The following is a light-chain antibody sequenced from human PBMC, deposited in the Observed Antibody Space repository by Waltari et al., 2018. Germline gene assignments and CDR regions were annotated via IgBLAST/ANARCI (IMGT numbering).Light chain of an antibody. CDR3: SSWDDSVIGPV. V-gene: IGLV1-44*01. CDR2: SNN. CDR1: SSNIGSKT. J-gene: IGLJ2*01. Sequence: QSVLTQPPSASGTPGQRVTISCSGSSSNIGSKTVNWYQQLPGTDPKLLIFSNNQRPSGVPDRFSGSKSGTSASLAISGLLSEDEADYYCSSWDDSVIGPVFGGGTKLTVL.